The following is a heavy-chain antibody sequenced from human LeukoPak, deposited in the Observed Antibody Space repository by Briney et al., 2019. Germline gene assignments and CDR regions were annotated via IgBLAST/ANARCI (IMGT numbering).Heavy chain of an antibody. Sequence: PGGSLRLSCAASGFTFSSYAMTWVRQAPGKGREWVSTTICCGESTFYADSVKGRFTISRDNSKNTLYRQMNSLRAEDTAVYYCAKMYYYDNSGRAFDIWGRGTMVTVSS. CDR1: GFTFSSYA. J-gene: IGHJ3*02. CDR2: TICCGEST. D-gene: IGHD3-22*01. V-gene: IGHV3-23*01. CDR3: AKMYYYDNSGRAFDI.